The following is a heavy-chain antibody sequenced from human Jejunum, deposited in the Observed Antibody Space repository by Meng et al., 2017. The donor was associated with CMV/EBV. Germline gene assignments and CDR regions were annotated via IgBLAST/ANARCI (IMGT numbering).Heavy chain of an antibody. Sequence: SCAASGFSFPTYWMTCIRQVPGKGLEWLALTKPDGSEKYSVASVKGRFTISRDNAKNSLYLQMGGLRAEDTAVYYCARGNRGAYDYWGQGTLVTVSS. J-gene: IGHJ4*02. V-gene: IGHV3-7*01. D-gene: IGHD7-27*01. CDR2: TKPDGSEK. CDR1: GFSFPTYW. CDR3: ARGNRGAYDY.